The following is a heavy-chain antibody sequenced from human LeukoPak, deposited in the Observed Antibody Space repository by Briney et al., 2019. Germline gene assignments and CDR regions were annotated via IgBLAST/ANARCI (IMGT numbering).Heavy chain of an antibody. CDR1: GDSINNYY. V-gene: IGHV4-59*08. CDR2: IYYSGRDT. CDR3: ARHPQGLRYFDN. Sequence: SETLSLTCSVSGDSINNYYWSWIRQPPGKGLEWIAYIYYSGRDTNYSPSLKSRLTISVDTSKQQFSLSLRSVTAADTAVYYCARHPQGLRYFDNWGQGTLVIVPS. J-gene: IGHJ4*02.